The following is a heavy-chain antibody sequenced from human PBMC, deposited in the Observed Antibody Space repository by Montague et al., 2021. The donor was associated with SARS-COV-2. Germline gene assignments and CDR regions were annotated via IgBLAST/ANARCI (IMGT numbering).Heavy chain of an antibody. D-gene: IGHD4-23*01. V-gene: IGHV4-59*01. J-gene: IGHJ4*02. CDR1: GDSINRNY. Sequence: SETLSLTCSVSGDSINRNYWSWVRQPPGKGLEWLGYIFYSGSTYNNSLNSRVTMSLDTSKNHFSLHLISVTAADTAVYYCAKSSRGYGGDFDSWGQGTLVIVSS. CDR3: AKSSRGYGGDFDS. CDR2: IFYSGST.